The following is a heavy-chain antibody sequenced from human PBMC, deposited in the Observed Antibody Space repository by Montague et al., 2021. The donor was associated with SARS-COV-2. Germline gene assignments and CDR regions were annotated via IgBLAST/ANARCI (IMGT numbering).Heavy chain of an antibody. CDR2: ITRHGDST. CDR3: SRGYNHGPFDC. Sequence: SLRLSCAASGFTFDDYGMSWVRQTPGKGLEWVSGITRHGDSTGYGDSVKGRFTISRDNAKNSLHLQMNNLTADDTASYFCSRGYNHGPFDCWGQGTLVTVSS. CDR1: GFTFDDYG. J-gene: IGHJ4*02. D-gene: IGHD5-18*01. V-gene: IGHV3-20*04.